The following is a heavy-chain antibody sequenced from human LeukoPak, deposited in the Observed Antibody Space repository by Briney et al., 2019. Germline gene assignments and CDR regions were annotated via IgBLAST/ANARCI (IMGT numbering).Heavy chain of an antibody. J-gene: IGHJ3*02. CDR3: ARRSYGSGSYYGDAFDI. CDR1: GYSFTSYW. CDR2: IYPGDSDT. Sequence: RASVTVSCKASGYSFTSYWIGWVRQMPGKGLEGMGIIYPGDSDTRYSPSFQGQVTISADKSISTAYLQWSSLKASDTAMYYCARRSYGSGSYYGDAFDIWGQGTMVTVSS. D-gene: IGHD3-10*01. V-gene: IGHV5-51*01.